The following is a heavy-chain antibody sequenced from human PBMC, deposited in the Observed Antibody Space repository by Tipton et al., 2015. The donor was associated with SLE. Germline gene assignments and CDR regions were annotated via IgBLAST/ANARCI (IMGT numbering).Heavy chain of an antibody. J-gene: IGHJ4*02. CDR3: ASWAFRGALDY. CDR2: IYYSGST. CDR1: GGSISSYY. D-gene: IGHD3-10*01. Sequence: TLSLTCTVSGGSISSYYWSWIRQPPGKGLEWIGYIYYSGSTNYNPSLKSRVTISVDTSKNQFSLKLSSVTAADTAVYYCASWAFRGALDYWGQGTLVTVSS. V-gene: IGHV4-59*01.